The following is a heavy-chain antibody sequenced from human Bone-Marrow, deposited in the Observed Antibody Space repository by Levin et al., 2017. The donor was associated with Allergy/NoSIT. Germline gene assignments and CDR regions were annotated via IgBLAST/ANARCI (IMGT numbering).Heavy chain of an antibody. V-gene: IGHV3-30*18. J-gene: IGHJ4*02. CDR2: ISYDGSDK. CDR1: GFTFHFSSYG. CDR3: AKDLGCSSTSCYVFED. D-gene: IGHD2-2*01. Sequence: LAGGSLRLSCAASGFTFHFSSYGMHWVRQAPGKGLEWVAFISYDGSDKYYADSVKGRFTISRDDAKSTLYLQMNSLRAEDTAVYFCAKDLGCSSTSCYVFEDWGQGTLVTVSS.